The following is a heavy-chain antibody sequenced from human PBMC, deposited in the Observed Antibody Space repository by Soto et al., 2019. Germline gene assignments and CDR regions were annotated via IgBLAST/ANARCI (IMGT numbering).Heavy chain of an antibody. V-gene: IGHV4-39*02. Sequence: PETLSLTCTVSCGSISSSTYYWGRIRQPPGKGLEWIGSIYYSGSTYYNPSLKSRVTISVDTSKNQFSLKLSSVTAADTAVYYCARDPRQRDYYYYGMDVWGQGTTVTVSS. J-gene: IGHJ6*02. CDR3: ARDPRQRDYYYYGMDV. CDR1: CGSISSSTYY. CDR2: IYYSGST.